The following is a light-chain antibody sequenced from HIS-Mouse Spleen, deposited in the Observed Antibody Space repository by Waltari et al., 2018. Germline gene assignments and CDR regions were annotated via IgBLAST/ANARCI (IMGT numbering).Light chain of an antibody. CDR3: YSTDSSGNHRV. V-gene: IGLV3-10*01. Sequence: SYELTQPPSVSVSPGQTARITCPGDALPQKSDYWYQQKSGQAPVLVIYEDSKRPSGIPERFSGSSSGTMATLTISGAQVEDEADYYCYSTDSSGNHRVFGGGTKLTVL. CDR1: ALPQKS. J-gene: IGLJ2*01. CDR2: EDS.